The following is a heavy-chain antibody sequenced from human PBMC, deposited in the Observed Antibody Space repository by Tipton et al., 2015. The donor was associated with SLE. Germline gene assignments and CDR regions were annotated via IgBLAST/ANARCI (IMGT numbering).Heavy chain of an antibody. V-gene: IGHV5-51*03. D-gene: IGHD1-7*01. CDR1: GYIFTSYW. J-gene: IGHJ4*02. CDR3: ARRGTGTKGDFDY. CDR2: IYPGDSDT. Sequence: QSGAEVKKPGESLKISCKGSGYIFTSYWIGWVRQMPGKGLEWMGIIYPGDSDTRYSPSFQGRVTISADMSTTTAYLQWNSLKASDTAMYYCARRGTGTKGDFDYWGQGTLVTVSS.